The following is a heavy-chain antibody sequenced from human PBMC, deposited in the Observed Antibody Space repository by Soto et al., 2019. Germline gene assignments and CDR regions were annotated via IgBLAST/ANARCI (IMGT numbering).Heavy chain of an antibody. J-gene: IGHJ3*02. CDR2: IYYSGST. D-gene: IGHD3-22*01. CDR1: GGSISSYY. Sequence: APETLSLTCTVSGGSISSYYWSWIRQPPGKGLEWIGYIYYSGSTNYNPSLKSRVTISVDTSKNQFSLKLSSVTAADTAVYYCARAEYYYDSSGYYYAFDIWGQWTMVTGS. V-gene: IGHV4-59*01. CDR3: ARAEYYYDSSGYYYAFDI.